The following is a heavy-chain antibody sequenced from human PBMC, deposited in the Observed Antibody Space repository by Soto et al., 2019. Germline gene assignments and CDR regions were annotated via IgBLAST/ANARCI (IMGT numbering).Heavy chain of an antibody. Sequence: VQLVETGGDLVQRGVSLRHSCVASGFTFGVYSMNWVRQAPGKGLEWFSYITSDTKTIKYADSVKGRFTISRDNAKNSVYLQMNSLRDEDTAVYYCARSVEGHFDYWGQGTVVTVSS. CDR1: GFTFGVYS. J-gene: IGHJ4*02. CDR2: ITSDTKTI. V-gene: IGHV3-48*02. D-gene: IGHD6-19*01. CDR3: ARSVEGHFDY.